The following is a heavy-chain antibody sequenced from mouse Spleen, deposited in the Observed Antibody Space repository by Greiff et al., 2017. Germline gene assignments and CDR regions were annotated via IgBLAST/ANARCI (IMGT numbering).Heavy chain of an antibody. CDR3: ALRSYGNYF. Sequence: VQLQQSGPELVKPGASVKISCKASGYSFTGSYMNWVKQSHGKSLEWIGDINPNNGGTSYNQKFKGKATLTVDKSSSTAYMELRSLTSEDSAVYYCALRSYGNYFWGQGTSVTVSS. CDR1: GYSFTGSY. D-gene: IGHD2-1*01. J-gene: IGHJ4*01. V-gene: IGHV1-26*01. CDR2: INPNNGGT.